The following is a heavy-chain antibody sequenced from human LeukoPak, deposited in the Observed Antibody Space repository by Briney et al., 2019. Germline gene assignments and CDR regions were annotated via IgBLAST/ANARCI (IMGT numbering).Heavy chain of an antibody. Sequence: GSSLRLSCAACGFTFEDYAMHWVRQAPGKGLEWVSGMSWNSGSIGCADSVKGRFTISRDNAKNSLYLQMNSLRAEDMALYYCATGQRYSSGPSSFDYWGQGTLVTVSS. CDR2: MSWNSGSI. D-gene: IGHD6-19*01. V-gene: IGHV3-9*03. CDR3: ATGQRYSSGPSSFDY. J-gene: IGHJ4*02. CDR1: GFTFEDYA.